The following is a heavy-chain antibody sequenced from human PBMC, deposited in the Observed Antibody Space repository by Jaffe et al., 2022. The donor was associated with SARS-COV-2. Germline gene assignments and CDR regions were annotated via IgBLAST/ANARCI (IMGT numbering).Heavy chain of an antibody. V-gene: IGHV4-34*01. CDR3: ARTPLYCSSTSCYTRTARYFDY. CDR2: INHSGST. Sequence: QVQLQQWGAGLLKPSETLSLTCAVYGGSFSGYYWSWIRQPPGKGLEWIGEINHSGSTNYNPSLKSRVTISVDTSKNQFSLKLSSVTAADTAVYYCARTPLYCSSTSCYTRTARYFDYWGQGTLVTVSS. D-gene: IGHD2-2*02. J-gene: IGHJ4*02. CDR1: GGSFSGYY.